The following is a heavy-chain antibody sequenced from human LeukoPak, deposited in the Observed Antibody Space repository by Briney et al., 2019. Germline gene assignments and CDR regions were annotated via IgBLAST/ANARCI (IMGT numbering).Heavy chain of an antibody. Sequence: ASVKVSCTASGGTFSSYAISWVRQAPGQGLEWMGGIIPIFGTANYAQKLQGRVTMTTDTSTSTAYMELRSLRSDDTAVYYCARERDATMIVPSTPWGQGTLVTVSS. D-gene: IGHD3-22*01. J-gene: IGHJ5*02. V-gene: IGHV1-69*05. CDR2: IIPIFGTA. CDR3: ARERDATMIVPSTP. CDR1: GGTFSSYA.